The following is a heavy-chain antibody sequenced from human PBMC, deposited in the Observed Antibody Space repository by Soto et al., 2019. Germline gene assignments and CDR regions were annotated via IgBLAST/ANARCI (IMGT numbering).Heavy chain of an antibody. CDR1: GFTVSGNY. Sequence: EVQLVESGGGLIQPGGSLRLSCAASGFTVSGNYMSWVRQAPGKGLEWVSVIYSGGSTYYADSVKGRFTISRDNSKNKQYLQMNSLRAEDTAVYYCARRSPYRGYYGMDVWGQGTTVTVSS. V-gene: IGHV3-53*01. J-gene: IGHJ6*02. CDR3: ARRSPYRGYYGMDV. CDR2: IYSGGST.